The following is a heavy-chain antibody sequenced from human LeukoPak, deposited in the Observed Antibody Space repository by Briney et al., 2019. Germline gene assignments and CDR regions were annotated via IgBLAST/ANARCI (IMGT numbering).Heavy chain of an antibody. J-gene: IGHJ4*02. D-gene: IGHD3-10*01. V-gene: IGHV4-34*01. CDR1: GGSFSGYY. CDR2: INHSGST. Sequence: SETLSLTCAVYGGSFSGYYWSWIRQPPGKGLEWIGEINHSGSTNYNPSLKSRVTISVDTSKNQFSLKLSSATAADTAVYYCARYYYYGSGTTWGEFDYWGQGTLVTVSS. CDR3: ARYYYYGSGTTWGEFDY.